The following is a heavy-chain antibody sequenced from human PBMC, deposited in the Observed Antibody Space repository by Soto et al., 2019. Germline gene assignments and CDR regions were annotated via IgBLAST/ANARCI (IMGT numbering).Heavy chain of an antibody. CDR1: SGSISSADYY. CDR3: ASGGSSNWFDP. Sequence: VPLQESGPGLVKPSQTLSLTCTVSSGSISSADYYWSWIRQPPGKGLEWIGYIYYTGSAYYNPSLKSRVTMSVDTSKNQFSLKVTSVTAADTAVYYCASGGSSNWFDPWGQGTLVTVSS. J-gene: IGHJ5*02. V-gene: IGHV4-30-4*01. CDR2: IYYTGSA. D-gene: IGHD1-26*01.